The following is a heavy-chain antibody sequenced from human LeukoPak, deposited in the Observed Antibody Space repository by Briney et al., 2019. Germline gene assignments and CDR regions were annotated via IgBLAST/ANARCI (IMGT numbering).Heavy chain of an antibody. CDR1: GDSVSSNSAS. J-gene: IGHJ4*02. V-gene: IGHV6-1*01. Sequence: SQTLSLTCAISGDSVSSNSASWNWFRQSPSRGLEWLGRVYFSSMWSKDYAESVKSRISISPDTSKNQVSLQLDSVTPEDTAVYYCARWQYSGYEGYFDYWGQGTLVTVSS. CDR3: ARWQYSGYEGYFDY. CDR2: VYFSSMWSK. D-gene: IGHD5-12*01.